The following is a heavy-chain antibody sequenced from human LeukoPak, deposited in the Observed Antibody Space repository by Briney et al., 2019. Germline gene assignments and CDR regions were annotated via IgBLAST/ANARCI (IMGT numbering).Heavy chain of an antibody. CDR1: GDSISSYY. CDR3: ARSYDTSGYYYNFDY. Sequence: SETLSLTCTVSGDSISSYYWSWIRQSDGKGLEWIGRIHARGGTDYNPSLKSRVTMSLDTSKNQFSLNLRSMTAADTAVYYCARSYDTSGYYYNFDYWGQGTLVTVSS. D-gene: IGHD3-22*01. V-gene: IGHV4-4*07. CDR2: IHARGGT. J-gene: IGHJ4*02.